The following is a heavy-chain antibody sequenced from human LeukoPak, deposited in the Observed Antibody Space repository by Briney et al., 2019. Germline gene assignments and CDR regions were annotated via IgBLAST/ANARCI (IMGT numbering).Heavy chain of an antibody. V-gene: IGHV4-31*03. CDR2: IYYSGST. CDR3: ARDLGPPDYSNYEFLDYYGMDV. D-gene: IGHD4-11*01. J-gene: IGHJ6*02. Sequence: PSQTLSLTCTVSGGSISSGGYYWSWIRQHPGKGLEWIGYIYYSGSTYYNPSLKSRVTISVDTSKNQFSLKLSSVTAADTAVYYCARDLGPPDYSNYEFLDYYGMDVWGQGTTVTVSS. CDR1: GGSISSGGYY.